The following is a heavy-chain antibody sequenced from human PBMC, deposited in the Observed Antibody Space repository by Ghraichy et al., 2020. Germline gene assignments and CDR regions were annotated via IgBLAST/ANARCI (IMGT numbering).Heavy chain of an antibody. D-gene: IGHD3-10*01. CDR2: IRYDGSNK. V-gene: IGHV3-30*02. CDR3: AKDAGGVRGARRGAYYYYGMDV. J-gene: IGHJ6*02. Sequence: GGSLRLSCAASGFTFSSYGMHWVRQAPGKGLEWVAFIRYDGSNKYYADSVKGRFTISRDNSKNTLYLQMNSLRAEDTAVYYCAKDAGGVRGARRGAYYYYGMDVWGQGTTVTVSS. CDR1: GFTFSSYG.